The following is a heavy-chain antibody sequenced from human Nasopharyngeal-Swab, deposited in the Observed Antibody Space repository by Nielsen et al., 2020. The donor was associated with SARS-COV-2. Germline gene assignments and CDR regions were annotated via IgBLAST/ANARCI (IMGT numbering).Heavy chain of an antibody. D-gene: IGHD3-3*01. CDR1: GFTFSSYS. V-gene: IGHV3-21*01. J-gene: IGHJ6*02. CDR3: ARVVLRFLEWIPRLYGMDV. CDR2: ISSSNSYI. Sequence: GESLKISCAASGFTFSSYSMNWVRQAPGKGLEWVSSISSSNSYIYYADSVKGRFTISRDNAKNSLYLQMNSLRAEDTAVYYCARVVLRFLEWIPRLYGMDVWGQGTTVTVSS.